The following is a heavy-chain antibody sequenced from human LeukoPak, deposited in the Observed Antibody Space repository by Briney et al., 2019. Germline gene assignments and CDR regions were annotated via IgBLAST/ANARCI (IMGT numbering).Heavy chain of an antibody. D-gene: IGHD2-21*02. CDR2: IYYSGST. Sequence: SETLSLTCTVPGGSISSYYWSWIRQPPGKGLGWIGYIYYSGSTNYNPSLKSRVTISIDTSKNQFSLKLSSVTAADTAVYYCARVYSAYCGTDCYSNWFDPWGQGTLVTVFS. J-gene: IGHJ5*02. CDR1: GGSISSYY. CDR3: ARVYSAYCGTDCYSNWFDP. V-gene: IGHV4-59*01.